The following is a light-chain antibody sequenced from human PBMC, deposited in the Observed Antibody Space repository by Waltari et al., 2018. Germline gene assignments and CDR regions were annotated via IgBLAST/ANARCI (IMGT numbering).Light chain of an antibody. J-gene: IGKJ4*01. V-gene: IGKV3-15*01. CDR2: GAS. CDR1: QSIDTY. CDR3: QQYTNWPLT. Sequence: EIVMTQSPATLSVSPGDRVTLSCRASQSIDTYLAWYQQKPGQAPRLLIFGASTRAPVIPARFSGSGSGTEFTLIINSLQSEDSAFYYCQQYTNWPLTFGGGTKVEIK.